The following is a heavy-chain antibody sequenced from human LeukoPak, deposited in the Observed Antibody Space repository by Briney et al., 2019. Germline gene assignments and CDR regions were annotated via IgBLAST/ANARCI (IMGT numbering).Heavy chain of an antibody. CDR3: AKDDRYSGSYFGY. D-gene: IGHD1-26*01. CDR1: GFTFSSYG. Sequence: GGSLRLSCAASGFTFSSYGMHWVRQAPDKGLEWVAVISYDGSNKYYADSVKGRFTISRDNSKNTLYLQMNSLRAEDTAVYYCAKDDRYSGSYFGYWGQGTLVTVSS. J-gene: IGHJ4*02. CDR2: ISYDGSNK. V-gene: IGHV3-30*18.